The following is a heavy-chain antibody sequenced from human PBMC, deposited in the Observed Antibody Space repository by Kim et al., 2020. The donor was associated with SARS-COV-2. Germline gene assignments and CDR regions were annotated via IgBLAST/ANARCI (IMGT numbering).Heavy chain of an antibody. J-gene: IGHJ5*02. D-gene: IGHD3-3*01. V-gene: IGHV3-73*01. Sequence: GGSLRLSCAASGFNFGGSAMHWVRQAPGKGLEWVGRIKSKINAYATVYAASVKGRFTISRDDSKNTAYLQMNSLKPEDTAAYYCTREDDMWSGYEAWFDPWGQGTLVTVSS. CDR1: GFNFGGSA. CDR3: TREDDMWSGYEAWFDP. CDR2: IKSKINAYAT.